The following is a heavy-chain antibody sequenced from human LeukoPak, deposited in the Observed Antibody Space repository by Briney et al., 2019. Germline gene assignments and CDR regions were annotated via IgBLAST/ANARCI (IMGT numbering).Heavy chain of an antibody. D-gene: IGHD4-17*01. Sequence: SVKVSCKASGGTFSSHTISWVRQAPGQGLEWMGRIIPILGIANYAQKFQGRVTITADKSTSTAYMELSSLRSEDTAVYYCAREIPMTTVPNGAFDYWGQGTLVTVSS. CDR1: GGTFSSHT. V-gene: IGHV1-69*04. J-gene: IGHJ4*02. CDR3: AREIPMTTVPNGAFDY. CDR2: IIPILGIA.